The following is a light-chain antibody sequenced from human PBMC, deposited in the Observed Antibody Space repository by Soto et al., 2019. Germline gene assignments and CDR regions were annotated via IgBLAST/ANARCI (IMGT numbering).Light chain of an antibody. V-gene: IGLV1-44*01. Sequence: QSVLTQPPSASGTPGQRVTISCSGSSSNIGGNAVNWYQQLPGTTPKLLIYSNNQRPSGVPDRFSGSKSGTSASLAISGLQSEDEADYYCAAWDDSLSGYVFVTGTKLTVL. J-gene: IGLJ1*01. CDR3: AAWDDSLSGYV. CDR2: SNN. CDR1: SSNIGGNA.